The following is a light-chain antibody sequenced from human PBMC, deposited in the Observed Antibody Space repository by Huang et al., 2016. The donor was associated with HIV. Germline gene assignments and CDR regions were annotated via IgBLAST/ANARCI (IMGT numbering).Light chain of an antibody. CDR1: QSVSRN. Sequence: EIVLTQSPATRSMSPGQRATLSCRSSQSVSRNLAWCQQKPGQAPRLLLYGASTRATGIPARVSGSGSGTEFTLTISILQSEDFAVYYCQQYNNWPPMYTFGQGTKLEV. J-gene: IGKJ2*01. CDR3: QQYNNWPPMYT. V-gene: IGKV3-15*01. CDR2: GAS.